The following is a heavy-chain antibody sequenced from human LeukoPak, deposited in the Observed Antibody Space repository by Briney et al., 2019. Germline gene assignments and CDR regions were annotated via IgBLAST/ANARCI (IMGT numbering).Heavy chain of an antibody. Sequence: SETLSLTCTVSGGAIRSHYWNWIRQPAGKGLEWIGRIYSSGYTNDNPFLKSRVTISVDTSKNQFSLKLSSVTAADTAVYYCARHLGYYDSSGYQFDPWGQGTLVTVSS. CDR1: GGAIRSHY. CDR3: ARHLGYYDSSGYQFDP. D-gene: IGHD3-22*01. CDR2: IYSSGYT. V-gene: IGHV4-4*07. J-gene: IGHJ5*02.